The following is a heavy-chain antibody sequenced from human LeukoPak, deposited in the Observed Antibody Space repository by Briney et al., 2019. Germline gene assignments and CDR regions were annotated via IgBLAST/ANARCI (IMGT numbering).Heavy chain of an antibody. CDR1: GYTFTSYG. V-gene: IGHV1-18*01. CDR2: ISAYNGNT. Sequence: GASVKVSCKASGYTFTSYGISWVRQAPGQGLEWMGWISAYNGNTNYAQKLQGRVTMTTDTSTSTAYMELRSLRSDDTAVYYCARESWNDSHLNWFDPWGQGTLVTVSS. D-gene: IGHD1-1*01. J-gene: IGHJ5*02. CDR3: ARESWNDSHLNWFDP.